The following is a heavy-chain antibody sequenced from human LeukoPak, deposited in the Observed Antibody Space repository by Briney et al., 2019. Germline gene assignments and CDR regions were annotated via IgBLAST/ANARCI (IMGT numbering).Heavy chain of an antibody. CDR1: GGSISSYY. J-gene: IGHJ6*03. Sequence: PSETLSLTCTVSGGSISSYYWSWIRQPAGKGLEWIGRIYTSGSTNYNPSLKSRVTISVDTSKNQFSLKLSSVTAADTAVYYCARLSRRWLRWDYYYYMDVWGKGTTVTVSS. CDR3: ARLSRRWLRWDYYYYMDV. D-gene: IGHD5-12*01. CDR2: IYTSGST. V-gene: IGHV4-4*07.